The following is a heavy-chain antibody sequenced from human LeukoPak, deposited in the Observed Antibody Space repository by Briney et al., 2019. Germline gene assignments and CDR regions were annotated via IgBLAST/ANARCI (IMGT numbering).Heavy chain of an antibody. CDR2: VDHTGST. CDR3: ARGRVSSSTWYSTYYYYFYMDV. D-gene: IGHD1-1*01. Sequence: PSETLSLTCTVSGGSITMYYWTWIRQPPGKGLEWIGYVDHTGSTNFNPSLNGRVSISRDMTKNLFSLRLRSVTAADTAVYFCARGRVSSSTWYSTYYYYFYMDVWGKGTTVTVSS. CDR1: GGSITMYY. J-gene: IGHJ6*03. V-gene: IGHV4-59*01.